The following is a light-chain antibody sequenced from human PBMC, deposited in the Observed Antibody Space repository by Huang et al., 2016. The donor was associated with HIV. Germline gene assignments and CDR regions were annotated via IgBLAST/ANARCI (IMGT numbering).Light chain of an antibody. CDR2: DTS. CDR3: HQYDNWPPGLT. Sequence: IMMTQSPATLSVSPGGRATRSCRASQNVRNNLAWYQQKTGQAPRRLIYDTSTRAAVNPARFTGSVSGTEFTLTISCLQSEDFAIDYCHQYDNWPPGLTFGGGTKVEI. J-gene: IGKJ4*01. CDR1: QNVRNN. V-gene: IGKV3D-15*01.